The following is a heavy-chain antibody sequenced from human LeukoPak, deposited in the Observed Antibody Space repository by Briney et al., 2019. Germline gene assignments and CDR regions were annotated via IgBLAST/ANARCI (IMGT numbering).Heavy chain of an antibody. V-gene: IGHV4-38-2*01. Sequence: PSETLSLTCAVYGGSFSGYYWGWIRQPPGKGLEWIGSIYHSGSTYYNPSLKSRVTISVDTSKNQFSLKLSSVTAADTAVYYCARGSYDYVWGSYLYYFDYWGQGTLVTVSS. D-gene: IGHD3-16*02. J-gene: IGHJ4*02. CDR3: ARGSYDYVWGSYLYYFDY. CDR1: GGSFSGYY. CDR2: IYHSGST.